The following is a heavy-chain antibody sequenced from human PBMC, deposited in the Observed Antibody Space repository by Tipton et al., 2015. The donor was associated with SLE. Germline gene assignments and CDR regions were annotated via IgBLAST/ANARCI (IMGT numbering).Heavy chain of an antibody. V-gene: IGHV4-39*01. Sequence: TLSLTCTVSGVSISSSTYYWGWIRQPPGKGLEWIGSIYHSGSAYYNPSLRSRVTISVDTSKKQFSLNLTSVTAADTAVYYCARHLDTGSYVHRTGMDVWGQGTTVTVSS. J-gene: IGHJ6*02. CDR2: IYHSGSA. D-gene: IGHD1-26*01. CDR3: ARHLDTGSYVHRTGMDV. CDR1: GVSISSSTYY.